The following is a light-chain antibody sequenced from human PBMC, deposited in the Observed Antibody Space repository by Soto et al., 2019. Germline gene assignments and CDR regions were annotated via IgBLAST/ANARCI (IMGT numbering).Light chain of an antibody. Sequence: ELVMTQSPATLSVSPGERPTLSCMAIQSLRSNLAWYQQKPGQAPRLLIYGASTRATGIPARFSGSGSGTEFTLTISSLEPEDFAVYYCQQRSNWPWTFGQGTKVDIK. V-gene: IGKV3-15*01. CDR2: GAS. J-gene: IGKJ1*01. CDR1: QSLRSN. CDR3: QQRSNWPWT.